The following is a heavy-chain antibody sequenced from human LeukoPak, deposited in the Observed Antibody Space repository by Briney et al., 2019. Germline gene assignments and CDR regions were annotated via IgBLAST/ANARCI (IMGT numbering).Heavy chain of an antibody. CDR1: GFTFGDYA. V-gene: IGHV3-49*03. D-gene: IGHD3-10*01. CDR2: IGSKAYGGTT. Sequence: GGSLRLSCTAYGFTFGDYAMSWFRQAPGKGLEWVGFIGSKAYGGTTEYAASVKGRFTISRDDSKSIAYLQMNSLKTEDTAVYYCTSHGSGSYYDYWGQGTLVTVSS. CDR3: TSHGSGSYYDY. J-gene: IGHJ4*02.